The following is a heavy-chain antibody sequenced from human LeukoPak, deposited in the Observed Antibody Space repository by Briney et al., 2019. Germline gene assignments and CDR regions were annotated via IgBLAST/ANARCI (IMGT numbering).Heavy chain of an antibody. D-gene: IGHD1-7*01. CDR2: ISWNSGSI. J-gene: IGHJ6*03. CDR1: GSTFDDYA. Sequence: QPGRSLRPSCAASGSTFDDYAMHWVRQAPGKGLEWVSGISWNSGSIGYADSVKGRFTISRDNAKNSLYLQMNSLRAEDTAVYYCARRGAINGTTDYYYYYYMDVWGKGTTVTVSS. CDR3: ARRGAINGTTDYYYYYYMDV. V-gene: IGHV3-9*01.